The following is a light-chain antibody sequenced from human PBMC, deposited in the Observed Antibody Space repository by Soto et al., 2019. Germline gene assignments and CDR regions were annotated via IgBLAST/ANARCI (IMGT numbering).Light chain of an antibody. Sequence: QSVLTQPPSVSGAPGQRVTISCTGSSSNIGAGYDVHWYQQLPGTAPKLLTYGNSNRPSGVPDRFSGSRSGTSASLAITVLQAEDEADYYCQSYDSSLSGSVFGGGTKVTVL. V-gene: IGLV1-40*01. CDR2: GNS. J-gene: IGLJ2*01. CDR1: SSNIGAGYD. CDR3: QSYDSSLSGSV.